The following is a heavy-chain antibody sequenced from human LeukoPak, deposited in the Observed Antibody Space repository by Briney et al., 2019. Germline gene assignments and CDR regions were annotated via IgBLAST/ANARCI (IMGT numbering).Heavy chain of an antibody. CDR1: GGSFSGYY. Sequence: SETLSLTCAVYGGSFSGYYWSWIRQHPGKGLEWIGYIYYSGSTYYNPSLKSRVTISVDTSKNQFSLKLCSVTAADTAVYYCARDHVTWFGELTTYYYYGMDVWGQGTTVTVSS. V-gene: IGHV4-31*11. CDR2: IYYSGST. CDR3: ARDHVTWFGELTTYYYYGMDV. J-gene: IGHJ6*02. D-gene: IGHD3-10*01.